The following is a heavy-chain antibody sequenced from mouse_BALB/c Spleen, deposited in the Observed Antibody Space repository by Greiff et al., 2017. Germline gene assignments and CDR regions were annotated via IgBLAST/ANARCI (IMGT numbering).Heavy chain of an antibody. D-gene: IGHD2-14*01. V-gene: IGHV2-9*02. CDR3: AREYDYPDY. CDR1: GFSLTSYG. CDR2: IWAGGST. Sequence: VQLVESGPGLVAPSQCLYISCTASGFSLTSYGVHWVRQPPGKGLEWLGVIWAGGSTNYHSALMSKLSISKDNSKSQVILKMNSMQTDDTAMYYCAREYDYPDYWGQGTTLTVSS. J-gene: IGHJ2*01.